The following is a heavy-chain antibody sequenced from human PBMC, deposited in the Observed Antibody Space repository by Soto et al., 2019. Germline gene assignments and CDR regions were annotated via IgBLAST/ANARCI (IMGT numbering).Heavy chain of an antibody. CDR1: GFSFSVSY. V-gene: IGHV3-7*05. D-gene: IGHD5-12*01. CDR3: ASLGSGDYGGYVASDY. CDR2: IKEDGSEK. J-gene: IGHJ4*02. Sequence: EVHLVESGGGLVQPGGSLRLSCAATGFSFSVSYMTWVRQAPGKGLEWVATIKEDGSEKYYADTVKGRCTISKDNAERSLWLQMRGLRAEDTAVYYCASLGSGDYGGYVASDYWGQGTLVTVSS.